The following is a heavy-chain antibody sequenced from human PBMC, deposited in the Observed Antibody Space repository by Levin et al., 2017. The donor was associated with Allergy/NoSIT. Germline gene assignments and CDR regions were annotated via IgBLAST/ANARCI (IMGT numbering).Heavy chain of an antibody. CDR1: GFTFSSYG. CDR2: IWYDGSNK. CDR3: ARESGIAAAGANFDY. D-gene: IGHD6-13*01. V-gene: IGHV3-33*01. Sequence: GGSLRLSCAASGFTFSSYGMHWVRQAPGKGLEWVAVIWYDGSNKNYADSVKGRFTISRDNSKNTLYLQMNSLRAEDTAVYYCARESGIAAAGANFDYWGQGTLVTVSS. J-gene: IGHJ4*02.